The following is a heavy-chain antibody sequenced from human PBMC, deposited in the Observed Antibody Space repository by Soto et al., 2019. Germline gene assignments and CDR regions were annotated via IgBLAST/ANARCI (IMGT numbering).Heavy chain of an antibody. CDR3: ARQLERGGLPEGFEY. CDR2: IFHSGTT. Sequence: QVQLQESGPGLVEPSGTLSLTCAVSGDSISSSHWWSWVRQSPGKGLEWIGEIFHSGTTKYNPSLERRVTMSVDKSKNHLSLKLNSVTAADTAVYYCARQLERGGLPEGFEYWGQGTLATVSS. V-gene: IGHV4-4*02. CDR1: GDSISSSHW. D-gene: IGHD1-1*01. J-gene: IGHJ4*02.